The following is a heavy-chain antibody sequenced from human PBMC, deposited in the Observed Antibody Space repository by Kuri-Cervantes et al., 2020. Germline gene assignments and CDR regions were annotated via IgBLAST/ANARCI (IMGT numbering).Heavy chain of an antibody. Sequence: ASVKVSCKASGYSFGRYGISWVRQAPGQGLEWMGWINPNSGGTNYAQKFQGRVTMTRDTSISTAYMELSRLRSDDTAVYYCARAVVWLDFWGQGTLVTVSS. D-gene: IGHD2-15*01. CDR1: GYSFGRYG. CDR2: INPNSGGT. J-gene: IGHJ5*01. V-gene: IGHV1-2*02. CDR3: ARAVVWLDF.